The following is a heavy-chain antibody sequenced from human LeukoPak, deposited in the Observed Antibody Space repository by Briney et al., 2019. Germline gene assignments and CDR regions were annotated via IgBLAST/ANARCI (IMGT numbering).Heavy chain of an antibody. Sequence: GGSLRLSCAASGFTFSSYAMSWVRQAPGKGLEWVSAISGSGGSTYYADSVKGRFTISRGNSKNTLYLQMNSLRAEDTAVYYCAISSPRRYGMDVWGQGTTVTVSS. V-gene: IGHV3-23*01. J-gene: IGHJ6*02. CDR2: ISGSGGST. CDR3: AISSPRRYGMDV. CDR1: GFTFSSYA.